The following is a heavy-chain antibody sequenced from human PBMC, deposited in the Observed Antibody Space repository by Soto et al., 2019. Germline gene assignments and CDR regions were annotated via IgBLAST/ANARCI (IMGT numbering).Heavy chain of an antibody. J-gene: IGHJ4*02. Sequence: QVQLVQSGAKVKKPGSSVKVSCKASGGTFSSYSINWVRQAPGQGFEWMGEIIPIFGTANYAQKFQGRVTITADESTSTAYMELSSLRSEDTAVYYCARDGGRHSGGIDYWGQGTLVTVSS. CDR3: ARDGGRHSGGIDY. V-gene: IGHV1-69*01. CDR2: IIPIFGTA. D-gene: IGHD1-26*01. CDR1: GGTFSSYS.